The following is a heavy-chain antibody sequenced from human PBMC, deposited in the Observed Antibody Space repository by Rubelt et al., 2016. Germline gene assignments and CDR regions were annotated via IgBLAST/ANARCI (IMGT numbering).Heavy chain of an antibody. CDR3: ARLRRWWLVLDY. CDR1: GGSFSGYY. CDR2: IYYSGST. V-gene: IGHV4-34*01. J-gene: IGHJ4*02. D-gene: IGHD6-19*01. Sequence: QVQLQQWGAGLLKPSETLSLTCAVYGGSFSGYYWSWIRQPPGKGLEWIGSIYYSGSTNYNPSLKSRVTISVDTSKNQFSLKLSSVTAADTAVYYCARLRRWWLVLDYWGQGTLVTVSS.